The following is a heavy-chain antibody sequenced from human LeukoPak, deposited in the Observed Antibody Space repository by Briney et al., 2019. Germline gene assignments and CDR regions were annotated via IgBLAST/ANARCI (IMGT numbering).Heavy chain of an antibody. J-gene: IGHJ4*02. CDR2: FNDSGST. Sequence: SETLSLTCTVSGYSISSGYYWGWIRPPPGKGLGGIGRFNDSGSTYYNPSLKSRVTISVDTSKNQLSLKLSSVTAADTAVYYCARDRGYSSSWYGGRDFDYWGQGTLVTVSS. CDR3: ARDRGYSSSWYGGRDFDY. V-gene: IGHV4-38-2*02. CDR1: GYSISSGYY. D-gene: IGHD6-13*01.